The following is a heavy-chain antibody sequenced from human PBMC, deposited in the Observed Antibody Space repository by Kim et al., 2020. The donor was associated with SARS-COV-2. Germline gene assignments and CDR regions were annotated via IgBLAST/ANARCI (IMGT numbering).Heavy chain of an antibody. Sequence: KSRVTISVDTSKNQFSLKLSSVTAADTAVYYCARKGREYYDILTSYYFDYWGQGTLVTVSS. CDR3: ARKGREYYDILTSYYFDY. D-gene: IGHD3-9*01. V-gene: IGHV4-39*01. J-gene: IGHJ4*02.